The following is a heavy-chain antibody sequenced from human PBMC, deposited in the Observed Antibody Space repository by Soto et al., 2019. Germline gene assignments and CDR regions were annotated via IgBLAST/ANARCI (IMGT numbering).Heavy chain of an antibody. V-gene: IGHV4-59*08. Sequence: PSETLSLTCTVSGGSISSYYWSWIRQPPGKGLEWIGYIYYSGSTNYNPSLKSRVTISVDTSKNQFSLKLSSVTAADTAVYYCARHEMNTITFEYWGQGTLVTVSS. CDR1: GGSISSYY. CDR3: ARHEMNTITFEY. J-gene: IGHJ4*02. D-gene: IGHD1-1*01. CDR2: IYYSGST.